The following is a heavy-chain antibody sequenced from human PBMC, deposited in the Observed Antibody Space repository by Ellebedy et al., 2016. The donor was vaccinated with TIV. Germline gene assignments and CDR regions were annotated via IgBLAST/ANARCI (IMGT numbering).Heavy chain of an antibody. J-gene: IGHJ2*01. D-gene: IGHD3-10*02. Sequence: GESLKISCAASGFTFSSYALHWVRQAPGKGLEWVAVISYDGSEKYYGGSAKGRFTISRDNSKNTVNLQMSSLKAEDTAVYSCARASFYDVDLSGWYFDFWGRGTLVTVSS. CDR3: ARASFYDVDLSGWYFDF. V-gene: IGHV3-30*04. CDR1: GFTFSSYA. CDR2: ISYDGSEK.